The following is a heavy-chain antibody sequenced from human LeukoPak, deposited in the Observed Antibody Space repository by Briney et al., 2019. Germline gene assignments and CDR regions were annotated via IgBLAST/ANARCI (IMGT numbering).Heavy chain of an antibody. Sequence: PGGSLGLSCAASGITFSSYAMSWVRQAPGKGLEWVSTISGSGDSTYYADSVKGRFTISRDNSKNTLYLQMNSLRAEDTAVYYCAKDRSDVAVRPRFDPWGQGTLVTVSS. D-gene: IGHD6-6*01. V-gene: IGHV3-23*01. J-gene: IGHJ5*02. CDR1: GITFSSYA. CDR2: ISGSGDST. CDR3: AKDRSDVAVRPRFDP.